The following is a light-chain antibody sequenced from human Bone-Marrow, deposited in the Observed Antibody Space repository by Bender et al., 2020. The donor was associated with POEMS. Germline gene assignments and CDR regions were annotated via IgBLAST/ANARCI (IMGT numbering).Light chain of an antibody. J-gene: IGLJ1*01. CDR3: QVWDSSSDHHV. CDR1: ILGSKT. Sequence: SYVLTQSPSVSVAPGQTANITCGGNILGSKTVPWYQQRPGQAPVLVVFDDTDRPSGIPERFSGSNSGNTATLTISRVEAGDEADYYCQVWDSSSDHHVFGTGTKVTVL. CDR2: DDT. V-gene: IGLV3-21*02.